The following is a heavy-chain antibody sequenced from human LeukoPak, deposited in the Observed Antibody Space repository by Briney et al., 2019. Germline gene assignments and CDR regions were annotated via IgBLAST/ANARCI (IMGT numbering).Heavy chain of an antibody. V-gene: IGHV3-48*03. Sequence: PGGSLRLSCAASGFTFSSYEMNWVRQAPGKGLEWVSYISSSGSTIYYADSVKGRFTISRDNPKNSLYLQMNSLRAEDTAVYYCARETKYYYDSSGYYPSYYYYYYGMDVWGQGTTVTVSS. J-gene: IGHJ6*02. CDR3: ARETKYYYDSSGYYPSYYYYYYGMDV. CDR2: ISSSGSTI. CDR1: GFTFSSYE. D-gene: IGHD3-22*01.